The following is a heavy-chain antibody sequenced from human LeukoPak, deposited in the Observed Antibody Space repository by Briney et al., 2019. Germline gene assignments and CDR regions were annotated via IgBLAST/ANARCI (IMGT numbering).Heavy chain of an antibody. CDR2: IYSGGST. CDR3: ARALRASLYYFDY. CDR1: GFTVSSNY. D-gene: IGHD2-2*01. Sequence: GGSLRLSCAASGFTVSSNYMSWVRQAPGKGLEWVSVIYSGGSTYYADSVKGRFTISRDNSKNTLYLQMNSLRAEDTAVYYCARALRASLYYFDYWGQGTLVTVSS. V-gene: IGHV3-53*01. J-gene: IGHJ4*02.